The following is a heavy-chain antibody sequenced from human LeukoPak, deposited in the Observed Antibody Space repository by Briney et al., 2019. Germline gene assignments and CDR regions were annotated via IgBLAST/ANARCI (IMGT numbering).Heavy chain of an antibody. Sequence: SETLSLTCTVSGGSISSHYWSWIRQPPGKGLEWIGYIYYSGSTNYNPSLKSRVTISVDTSKNQFSLKLSSVTAAGTAVYYCARVYCSSTSCYSDYWGQGTLVTVSS. CDR1: GGSISSHY. V-gene: IGHV4-59*11. J-gene: IGHJ4*02. CDR2: IYYSGST. D-gene: IGHD2-2*02. CDR3: ARVYCSSTSCYSDY.